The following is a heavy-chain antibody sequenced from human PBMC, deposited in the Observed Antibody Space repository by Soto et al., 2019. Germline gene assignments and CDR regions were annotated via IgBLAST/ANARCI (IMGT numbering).Heavy chain of an antibody. D-gene: IGHD3-3*01. CDR2: IYSSGST. Sequence: TLSLTCTVTGGAISGYYWTWIRQSDGEGLEWIGRIYSSGSTNYNPSLKSRVTISLDTSMNYFSLRLSSVTAADTAVYHCARGQRFSDWFDPWGQGTLVTVSS. CDR3: ARGQRFSDWFDP. J-gene: IGHJ5*02. V-gene: IGHV4-4*07. CDR1: GGAISGYY.